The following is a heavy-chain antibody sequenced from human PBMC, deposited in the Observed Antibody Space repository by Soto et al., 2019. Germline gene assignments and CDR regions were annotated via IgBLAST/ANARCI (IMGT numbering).Heavy chain of an antibody. Sequence: PSETLSLTCTVSGGSISSGGYYWSWIRQHPGKGLEWIGYIYYSGSTYYNPSLKSRVTISVDTSKNQFSLKLSSVTAADTAVYYCARDGANSSSWGGYYSYGMDVWGQGTTVTLSS. J-gene: IGHJ6*02. CDR1: GGSISSGGYY. CDR2: IYYSGST. D-gene: IGHD6-13*01. CDR3: ARDGANSSSWGGYYSYGMDV. V-gene: IGHV4-31*03.